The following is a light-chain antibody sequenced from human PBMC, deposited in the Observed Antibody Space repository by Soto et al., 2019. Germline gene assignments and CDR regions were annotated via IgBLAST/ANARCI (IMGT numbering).Light chain of an antibody. CDR1: QDISNY. J-gene: IGKJ3*01. CDR2: DAS. Sequence: DIQMTQSPSSLSASVGDRVTITCQASQDISNYLNWYQQKPGKGPKLLIYDASNLETGVPSRFSGSGSGTDFTFPISSLQPEDIATYYCQQYDNLLFTFGPGTKVDIK. V-gene: IGKV1-33*01. CDR3: QQYDNLLFT.